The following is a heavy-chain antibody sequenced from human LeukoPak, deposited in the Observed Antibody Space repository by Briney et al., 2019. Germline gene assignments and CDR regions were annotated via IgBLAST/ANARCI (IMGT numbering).Heavy chain of an antibody. Sequence: ASVKVSCKASGYTFTTYDINWVRHATGQGLEWMRWMNPNSGNTGYTQKFQGRVTMTRNTSISTAYMELSSLRSEDTAVYYCARGRGSGHKENWFDPWGQGTLVTVSS. J-gene: IGHJ5*02. CDR1: GYTFTTYD. CDR2: MNPNSGNT. CDR3: ARGRGSGHKENWFDP. V-gene: IGHV1-8*01. D-gene: IGHD6-19*01.